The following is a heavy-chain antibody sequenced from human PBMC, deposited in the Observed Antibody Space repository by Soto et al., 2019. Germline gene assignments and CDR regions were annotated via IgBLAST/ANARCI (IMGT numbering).Heavy chain of an antibody. D-gene: IGHD3-3*01. CDR1: GGSLSGGSYY. CDR3: ARVANHAFWSGTPFDY. CDR2: TYYTGST. Sequence: SETLSLTCSVSGGSLSGGSYYWSWIRQPPGKGLEWVGYTYYTGSTNYHPSLKSRVSISLDMSKNQFSLKLSSVTAADTAVYYCARVANHAFWSGTPFDYWGPGTLVTVSS. V-gene: IGHV4-61*01. J-gene: IGHJ4*02.